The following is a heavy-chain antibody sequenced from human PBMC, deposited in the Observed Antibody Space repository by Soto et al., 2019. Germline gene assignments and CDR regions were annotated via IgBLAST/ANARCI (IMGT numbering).Heavy chain of an antibody. CDR2: ISAYNGNT. Sequence: QVQLVQSGAEVKKPGASVKVSCKASGYTFTSYGISWVRQAPGQGLEWMGWISAYNGNTNYAHQLQGRVTKTTDTSTSTVHMELSSLRSDDTAVYYCARAHGWSGWEDHFDYWGQGSLVTVSS. CDR1: GYTFTSYG. V-gene: IGHV1-18*01. J-gene: IGHJ4*02. CDR3: ARAHGWSGWEDHFDY. D-gene: IGHD3-3*01.